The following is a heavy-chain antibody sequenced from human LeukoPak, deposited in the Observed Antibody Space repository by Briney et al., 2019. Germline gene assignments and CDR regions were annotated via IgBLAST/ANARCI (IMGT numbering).Heavy chain of an antibody. J-gene: IGHJ2*01. CDR3: ARDLAAGEHFYFDL. V-gene: IGHV3-33*01. CDR1: GFTFGDYA. CDR2: IWYDGNNK. Sequence: GGSLRLSCTASGFTFGDYAMSWVRQAPGKGLEWVALIWYDGNNKYYADSVKGRFTVSRDNSKNTLYLQMNSLRAEDTAVYYCARDLAAGEHFYFDLWGRGALVTVSS. D-gene: IGHD7-27*01.